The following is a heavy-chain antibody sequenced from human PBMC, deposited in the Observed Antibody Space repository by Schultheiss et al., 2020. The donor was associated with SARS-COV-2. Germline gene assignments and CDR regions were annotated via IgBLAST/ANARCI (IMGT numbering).Heavy chain of an antibody. D-gene: IGHD6-13*01. J-gene: IGHJ3*02. Sequence: SETLSLTCAVYGGSFSGYYWSWIRQPPGKGLEWCGSIHYRGTTQYNPSLKSGVTISVDTSKNQFSLQLSSVTAADTAVYYCATIGYGSSTGLAAFDIWGQGTTVTVSS. CDR1: GGSFSGYY. CDR2: IHYRGTT. CDR3: ATIGYGSSTGLAAFDI. V-gene: IGHV4-34*01.